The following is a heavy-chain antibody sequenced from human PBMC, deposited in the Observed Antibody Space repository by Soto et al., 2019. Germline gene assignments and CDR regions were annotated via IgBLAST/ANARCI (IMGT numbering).Heavy chain of an antibody. CDR1: GYSFTSYE. Sequence: ASMKVSCKSSGYSFTSYEINWVQQATGQGLEWMGWMNPNSGNTGYAQKFQGRVTMTRNTSISTAYMELSSLRSEDTAVYYCARGTDSSGWYAPGYWGQGTLVTVSS. D-gene: IGHD6-19*01. V-gene: IGHV1-8*01. CDR2: MNPNSGNT. CDR3: ARGTDSSGWYAPGY. J-gene: IGHJ4*02.